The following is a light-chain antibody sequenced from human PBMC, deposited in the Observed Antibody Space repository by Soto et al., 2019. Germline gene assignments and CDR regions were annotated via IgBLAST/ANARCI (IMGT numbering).Light chain of an antibody. CDR3: QQYYSTPPFT. Sequence: DIVMTQSPDSLAVSLGERATINCKSSQSVLYSSNNKNYLAWYQQKPGQPPKVLIYWASTRESGVPDRFSGSGSGTDFTLTISSLQAEDVAVYYCQQYYSTPPFTFGPGTKVDIK. V-gene: IGKV4-1*01. CDR1: QSVLYSSNNKNY. J-gene: IGKJ3*01. CDR2: WAS.